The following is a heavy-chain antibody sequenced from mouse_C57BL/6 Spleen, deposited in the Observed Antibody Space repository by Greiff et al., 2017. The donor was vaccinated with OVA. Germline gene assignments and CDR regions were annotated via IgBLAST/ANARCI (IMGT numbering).Heavy chain of an antibody. CDR2: IYPRSGNT. Sequence: QVQLQQSGAELARPGASVKLSCKASGYTFTSYGISWVKQRTGQGLEWIGEIYPRSGNTYYNEKFKGKATLTADKSSSTAYMELRSLTSGDSAVYFCARCYYGSSDYWYFDVWGTGTTVTVSS. CDR1: GYTFTSYG. J-gene: IGHJ1*03. V-gene: IGHV1-81*01. D-gene: IGHD1-1*01. CDR3: ARCYYGSSDYWYFDV.